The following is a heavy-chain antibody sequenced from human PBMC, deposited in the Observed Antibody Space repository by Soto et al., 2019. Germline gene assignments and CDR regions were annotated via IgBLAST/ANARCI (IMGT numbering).Heavy chain of an antibody. CDR2: VYYNGNT. D-gene: IGHD1-26*01. Sequence: PSETLSLTCTVSGGCTSSSSYQGVWIRQPPGKGLEWIGNVYYNGNTYYNPSLKSRLTISVDTSNNQFSLKVKSVTAADTAVYYCARLSGSYNDRYFAYWGQGALVTVSS. V-gene: IGHV4-39*01. J-gene: IGHJ4*02. CDR3: ARLSGSYNDRYFAY. CDR1: GGCTSSSSYQ.